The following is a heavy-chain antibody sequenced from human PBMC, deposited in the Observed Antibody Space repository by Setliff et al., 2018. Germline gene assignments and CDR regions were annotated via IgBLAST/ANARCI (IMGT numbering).Heavy chain of an antibody. V-gene: IGHV4-61*02. D-gene: IGHD3-10*01. CDR3: ARLSWDGLRYYGLDV. Sequence: SETLSLTCTVSGGSISSGTYYWSWIRQPAGKGLEWIGRLHTSGSIDYNPSLKSRVTISVDTSKNQFSLRLRSVTAADTAVYYCARLSWDGLRYYGLDVWGQGATVTVS. J-gene: IGHJ6*02. CDR2: LHTSGSI. CDR1: GGSISSGTYY.